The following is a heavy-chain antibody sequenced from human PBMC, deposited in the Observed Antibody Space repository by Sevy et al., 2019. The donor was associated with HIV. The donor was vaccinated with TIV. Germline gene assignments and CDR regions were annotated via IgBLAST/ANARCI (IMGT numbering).Heavy chain of an antibody. CDR3: TRVPGLYYYYGMDV. Sequence: GRSLRLSCTASGFTFGDYAMSWVRQAPGKGLEWVGFIRSKAYGGTTEYAASVKGRFTISRDDSKSIAYLQMNSLKTEDTAVYYCTRVPGLYYYYGMDVWGQGTTVTVSS. V-gene: IGHV3-49*04. D-gene: IGHD2-2*01. CDR1: GFTFGDYA. J-gene: IGHJ6*02. CDR2: IRSKAYGGTT.